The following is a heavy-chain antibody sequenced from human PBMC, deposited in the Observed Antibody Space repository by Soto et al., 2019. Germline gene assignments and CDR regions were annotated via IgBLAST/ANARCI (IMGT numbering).Heavy chain of an antibody. V-gene: IGHV1-69*08. CDR2: IIPILGIA. J-gene: IGHJ4*02. D-gene: IGHD2-15*01. Sequence: QVQLVQSGAEVKKPGSSVKVSCKASGGTFSSYTISWVRQAPGQGLEWMGRIIPILGIANYAQKFQGRVTITADKSTSTAYMELSSLRSEDTAVYYCAGEGRYCSGGSCDDYWGQGTLVTVSS. CDR1: GGTFSSYT. CDR3: AGEGRYCSGGSCDDY.